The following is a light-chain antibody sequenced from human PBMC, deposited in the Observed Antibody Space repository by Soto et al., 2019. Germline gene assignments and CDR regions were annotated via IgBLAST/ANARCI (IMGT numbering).Light chain of an antibody. J-gene: IGLJ3*02. Sequence: QSALTQPRSVSGSPGQSVTISCTGTSSDIGGYNYVSWYQHHPGKAPKFMIYDVSKRPSGVPDRFSGSKSGNTASLTISGLQAEDEADYYCCSYAGTYIWVFGGGTQLTVL. V-gene: IGLV2-11*01. CDR1: SSDIGGYNY. CDR3: CSYAGTYIWV. CDR2: DVS.